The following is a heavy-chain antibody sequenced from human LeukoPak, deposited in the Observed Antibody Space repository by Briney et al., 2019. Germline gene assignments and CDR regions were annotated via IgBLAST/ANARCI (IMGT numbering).Heavy chain of an antibody. CDR2: ISAHNGNT. Sequence: ASVKVSCKASGYIFTTYGISWVRQAPGQGLEWMGWISAHNGNTKYAQKVQGRVTMTTDTSTSTAHMELRSLRSGDTAVYYCTREEYGGHRDFDFWGQGTLVTVSS. CDR1: GYIFTTYG. V-gene: IGHV1-18*01. CDR3: TREEYGGHRDFDF. J-gene: IGHJ4*02. D-gene: IGHD5-12*01.